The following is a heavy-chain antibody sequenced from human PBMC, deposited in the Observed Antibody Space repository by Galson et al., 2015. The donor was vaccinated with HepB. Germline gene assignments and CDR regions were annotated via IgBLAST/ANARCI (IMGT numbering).Heavy chain of an antibody. V-gene: IGHV6-1*01. CDR3: ARERGGDIRYNSGGYNPTYYYGMDV. J-gene: IGHJ6*02. CDR1: GDSVSSNSVA. CDR2: TSYRSNWYN. Sequence: CAISGDSVSSNSVAWNWIRQSPSRGLEWLGRTSYRSNWYNDYATSVKGRITINPDTSKNQFSLHLNSVTPEDTAVYYCARERGGDIRYNSGGYNPTYYYGMDVWGQGTTVTVSS. D-gene: IGHD6-19*01.